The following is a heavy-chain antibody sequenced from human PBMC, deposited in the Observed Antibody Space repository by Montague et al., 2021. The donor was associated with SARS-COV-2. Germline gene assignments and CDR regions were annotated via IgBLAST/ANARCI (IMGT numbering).Heavy chain of an antibody. J-gene: IGHJ4*02. D-gene: IGHD4/OR15-4a*01. CDR1: GFTFSTYW. Sequence: SLRLSCAASGFTFSTYWMYWVRQVPGKGLAWVSRINPDGDATTYADSVKGRFTISRDNSKNILYLQMNSLRGEDTAVYYCARYNLHDYADYWGRGNLVTVSS. CDR2: INPDGDAT. CDR3: ARYNLHDYADY. V-gene: IGHV3-74*01.